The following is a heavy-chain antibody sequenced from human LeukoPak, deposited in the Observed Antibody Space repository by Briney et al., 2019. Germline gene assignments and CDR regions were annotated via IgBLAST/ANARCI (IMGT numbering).Heavy chain of an antibody. CDR2: IWYDGTNK. J-gene: IGHJ5*02. V-gene: IGHV3-33*01. Sequence: GGSLRLSCAASGLTFSSYGMHWVRQAPGKRLEWVAVIWYDGTNKYYADSVKGRFTISRDNSKNTLYLQMNSLRAEDTAVYYCAATILTGHNWFDPWGQGTLVTVSS. CDR1: GLTFSSYG. D-gene: IGHD3-9*01. CDR3: AATILTGHNWFDP.